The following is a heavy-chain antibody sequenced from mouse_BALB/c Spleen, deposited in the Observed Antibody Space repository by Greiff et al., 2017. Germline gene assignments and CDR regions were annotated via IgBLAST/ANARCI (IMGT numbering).Heavy chain of an antibody. D-gene: IGHD1-1*01. CDR2: INPSSGYT. Sequence: VQLQQSGAELARPGASVKMSCKASGYTFTSYTMHWVKQRPGQGLEWIGYINPSSGYTNYNQKFKDKATLTADKSSSTAYMQLSSLTSEDSAVYYCARSGYYGRAMDYWGQGTSVTVSS. CDR1: GYTFTSYT. CDR3: ARSGYYGRAMDY. V-gene: IGHV1-4*01. J-gene: IGHJ4*01.